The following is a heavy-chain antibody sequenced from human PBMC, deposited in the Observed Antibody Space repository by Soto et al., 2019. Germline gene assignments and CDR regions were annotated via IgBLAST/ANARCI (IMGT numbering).Heavy chain of an antibody. J-gene: IGHJ6*02. CDR3: DKGGRHPREPLMDV. CDR2: ISGTGVST. CDR1: GFTFSGFTFSSYA. V-gene: IGHV3-23*01. Sequence: VGSLRLSCAASGFTFSGFTFSSYAMTWVRQAPGKGLEWVSTISGTGVSTYYADSVKGRFTISRDNSRHTLYLRMNSLGDEDTAVYYCDKGGRHPREPLMDVWGQRTTVTVSS. D-gene: IGHD1-1*01.